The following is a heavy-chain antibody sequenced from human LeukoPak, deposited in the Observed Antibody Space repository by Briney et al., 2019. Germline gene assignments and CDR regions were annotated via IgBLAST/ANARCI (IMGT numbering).Heavy chain of an antibody. D-gene: IGHD1-26*01. Sequence: VGSLRDSSAASRFTFSNYVTHWVRQAPGRGVGWVAVTSPDEGLKFYVDSVKGRFTISRDNSKNTLYLQMNSLRAEDTAVYYCAKGIVGATTSYWGQGTLVTVSS. CDR2: TSPDEGLK. V-gene: IGHV3-30*04. CDR1: RFTFSNYV. CDR3: AKGIVGATTSY. J-gene: IGHJ4*02.